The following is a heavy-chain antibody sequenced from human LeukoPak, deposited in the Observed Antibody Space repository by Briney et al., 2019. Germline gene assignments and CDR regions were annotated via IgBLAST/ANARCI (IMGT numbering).Heavy chain of an antibody. Sequence: GGSLRLSCAASGFTFTSYAMNWVRQAPGQGLEWLGWINTNTGNPTYAQGFTGRFVFSLDTSVSTAYLQISSLKAEDTAVYYCARDFGNELLALGYWGQGTLVTVSS. J-gene: IGHJ4*02. V-gene: IGHV7-4-1*02. CDR1: GFTFTSYA. CDR2: INTNTGNP. CDR3: ARDFGNELLALGY. D-gene: IGHD2-15*01.